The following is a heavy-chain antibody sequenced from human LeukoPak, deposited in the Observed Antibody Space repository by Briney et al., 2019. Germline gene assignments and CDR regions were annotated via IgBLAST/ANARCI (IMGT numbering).Heavy chain of an antibody. Sequence: ASVKVSCKASGYTFTGYYMHWVRQAPGQGLEWMGIINPSGGSTSYAQKFQGRVTMTRDMSTSTVYMELSSLRSEDTAVYYCARGSSSWYYFDYWGQGTLVTVSS. CDR3: ARGSSSWYYFDY. D-gene: IGHD6-13*01. V-gene: IGHV1-46*01. CDR1: GYTFTGYY. J-gene: IGHJ4*02. CDR2: INPSGGST.